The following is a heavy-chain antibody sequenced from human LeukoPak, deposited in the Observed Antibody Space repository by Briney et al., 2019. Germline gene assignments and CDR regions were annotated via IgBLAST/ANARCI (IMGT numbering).Heavy chain of an antibody. V-gene: IGHV4-59*11. D-gene: IGHD2-2*01. CDR3: ARSYCSSTSCYRHYYYYMDV. CDR2: IYYSGST. J-gene: IGHJ6*03. Sequence: SETLSLTCTVSGGSISSHYWSWIRQPPGKGLEWIGYIYYSGSTDYNPSLKSRVTMSVDTSKNQFSLKLSSVTAADTAVYYCARSYCSSTSCYRHYYYYMDVWGKGTTVTVSS. CDR1: GGSISSHY.